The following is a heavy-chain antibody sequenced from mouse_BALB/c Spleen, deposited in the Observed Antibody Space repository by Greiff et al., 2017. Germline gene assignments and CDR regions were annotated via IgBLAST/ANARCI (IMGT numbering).Heavy chain of an antibody. CDR2: INPSSGYT. D-gene: IGHD2-10*02. CDR3: ARSYGNYVDYAMDY. V-gene: IGHV1-4*02. Sequence: VQLQQSAAELARPGASVKMSCKASGYTFTSYTMHWVKQRPGQGLEWIGYINPSSGYTEYNQKFKDKTTLTADKSSSTAYMQLSSLTSEDSAVYYCARSYGNYVDYAMDYWGQGTSVTVSS. J-gene: IGHJ4*01. CDR1: GYTFTSYT.